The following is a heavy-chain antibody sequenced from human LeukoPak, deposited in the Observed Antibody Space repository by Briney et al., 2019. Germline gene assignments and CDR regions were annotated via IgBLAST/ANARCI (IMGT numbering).Heavy chain of an antibody. Sequence: PGGSLRLSCAASGFTSSSYSMNWVRQAPGKGLEWVAVISYDGSNKYYADSVKGRFTISRDNSKNTLYLQMNSLRAEDTAVYYCAKTRPLDSSSWSHGDYWGQGTLVTVSS. CDR2: ISYDGSNK. CDR1: GFTSSSYS. V-gene: IGHV3-30*18. D-gene: IGHD6-13*01. J-gene: IGHJ4*02. CDR3: AKTRPLDSSSWSHGDY.